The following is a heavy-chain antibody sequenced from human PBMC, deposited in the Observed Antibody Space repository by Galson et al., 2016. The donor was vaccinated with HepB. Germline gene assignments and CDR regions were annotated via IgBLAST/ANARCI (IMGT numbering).Heavy chain of an antibody. Sequence: SLRLSCAASGFTFRSYWMHWVRQAPGKGLVWVSRINEDGSITTYADSVKGRFTISRDNAKNTLYLQMFSLRTEDTAGYYCARDLAGPFDYWSQGTLVTVSS. CDR2: INEDGSIT. CDR3: ARDLAGPFDY. CDR1: GFTFRSYW. D-gene: IGHD6-19*01. V-gene: IGHV3-74*01. J-gene: IGHJ4*02.